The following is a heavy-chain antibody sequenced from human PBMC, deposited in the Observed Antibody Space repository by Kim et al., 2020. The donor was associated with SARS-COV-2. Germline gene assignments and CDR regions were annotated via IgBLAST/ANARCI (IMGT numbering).Heavy chain of an antibody. D-gene: IGHD4-17*01. Sequence: PSLRSRLTMSVDTSKNQFSLSLTSVTSADTAVYYCARHRQSYYGDYGFDDWGQGTLVTVS. CDR3: ARHRQSYYGDYGFDD. V-gene: IGHV4-59*08. J-gene: IGHJ4*02.